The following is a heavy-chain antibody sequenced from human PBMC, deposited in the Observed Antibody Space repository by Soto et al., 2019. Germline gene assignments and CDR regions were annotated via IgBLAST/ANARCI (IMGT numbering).Heavy chain of an antibody. Sequence: ASVKVSCKASGGTFSSYTISWVRQAPGQGLEWMGRIIPILGIANYAQKFQGRVTITADKSTSTAYMELSSLRSEDTAVYYCASARYSYGYVFAYFDYWGQGTLVTVSS. CDR1: GGTFSSYT. CDR3: ASARYSYGYVFAYFDY. J-gene: IGHJ4*02. D-gene: IGHD5-18*01. CDR2: IIPILGIA. V-gene: IGHV1-69*02.